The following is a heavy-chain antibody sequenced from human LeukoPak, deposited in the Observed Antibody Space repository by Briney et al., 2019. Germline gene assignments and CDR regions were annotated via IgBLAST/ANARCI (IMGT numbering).Heavy chain of an antibody. Sequence: GASVKVSCKASGYTFTTYGISWVRQAPGQGLEWMGWISAYNGNTNYAQKLQGRVTTTTDASTSTAYVELRSLRYDDTAVYYCARDLIAVRPNWFDPWGQGTLVTVSS. J-gene: IGHJ5*02. CDR1: GYTFTTYG. CDR2: ISAYNGNT. V-gene: IGHV1-18*01. CDR3: ARDLIAVRPNWFDP. D-gene: IGHD6-6*01.